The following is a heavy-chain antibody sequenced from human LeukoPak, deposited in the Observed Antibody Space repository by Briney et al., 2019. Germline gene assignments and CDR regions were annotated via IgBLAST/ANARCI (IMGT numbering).Heavy chain of an antibody. D-gene: IGHD1-26*01. J-gene: IGHJ4*02. CDR3: ARWDSGSYFLDY. CDR1: GGSVSSYY. V-gene: IGHV4-59*02. Sequence: PSETLSLTCTVSGGSVSSYYWNWIRQPPGKGLEWIGYIYYSGSTDYNPSLKSRVTISVDTSKNQFSLKLNSVTAADTAVYYCARWDSGSYFLDYWGQGTLVTVSS. CDR2: IYYSGST.